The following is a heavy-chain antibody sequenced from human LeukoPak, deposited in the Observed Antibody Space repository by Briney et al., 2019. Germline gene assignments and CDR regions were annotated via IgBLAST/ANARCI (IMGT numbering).Heavy chain of an antibody. CDR1: GYTFTSYA. D-gene: IGHD6-13*01. J-gene: IGHJ4*02. Sequence: ASVKVSCRASGYTFTSYAMNWVRQAPGQGLEWMGWINTNTGNPTYAQGFTGRFVFSLDTSVSTAYLQISSLKAEDTAVYYCAREGWAAAGLYYFDYWGQGTLVTVSS. V-gene: IGHV7-4-1*02. CDR2: INTNTGNP. CDR3: AREGWAAAGLYYFDY.